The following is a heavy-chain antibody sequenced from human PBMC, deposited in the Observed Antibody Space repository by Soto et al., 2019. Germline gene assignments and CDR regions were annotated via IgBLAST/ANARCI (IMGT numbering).Heavy chain of an antibody. V-gene: IGHV6-1*01. J-gene: IGHJ4*02. Sequence: SQTLSLTCAISGDSVSSNPAAWNWIWSSPSRGLEWLGRTYYRSNWRHDYAVSVKSRITVNPDTSKNHFSLQLNSVTPDDTAVYYCARGVAGSGFDLWGQGTRVTVSS. CDR1: GDSVSSNPAA. D-gene: IGHD6-19*01. CDR2: TYYRSNWRH. CDR3: ARGVAGSGFDL.